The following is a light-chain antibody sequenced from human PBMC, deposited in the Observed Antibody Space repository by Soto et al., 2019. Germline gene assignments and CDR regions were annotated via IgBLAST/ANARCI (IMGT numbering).Light chain of an antibody. CDR1: QSVSSN. Sequence: ETVLTQSPGTLSLSPGERATLSCRASQSVSSNLAWYQQKPGQAPRLLMYDASTRATGIPARFSGSGSGTDFTLTISSLQPEDSAVYFCQQRSNWPSITFGQGTRLEIK. J-gene: IGKJ5*01. CDR2: DAS. CDR3: QQRSNWPSIT. V-gene: IGKV3-11*01.